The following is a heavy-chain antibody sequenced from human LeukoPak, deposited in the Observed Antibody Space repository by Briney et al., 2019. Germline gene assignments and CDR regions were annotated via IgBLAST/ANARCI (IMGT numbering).Heavy chain of an antibody. CDR2: ISSSSSTI. D-gene: IGHD5-18*01. CDR1: GFTFSSYS. J-gene: IGHJ4*02. V-gene: IGHV3-48*04. Sequence: GSLRLSCAASGFTFSSYSMNWVRQAPGKGLEWVSYISSSSSTIYYADSVKGRFTISRDNAKNSLYLQMNSLRAEDTAVYYCARDAGRGYNYGPHFDYWGQGTLVTVSS. CDR3: ARDAGRGYNYGPHFDY.